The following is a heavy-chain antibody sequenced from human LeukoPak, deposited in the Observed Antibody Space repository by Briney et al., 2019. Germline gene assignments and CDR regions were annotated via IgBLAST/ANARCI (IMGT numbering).Heavy chain of an antibody. CDR1: GYSISTGYY. CDR2: FYHGGST. Sequence: PSETLSLTCTVSGYSISTGYYWDWIRPPPGKGLEWIGTFYHGGSTYYNPSLKDRVTISVDTSKNQFSLKLSSVTAADTAVYYCARRGVRYIRRNWFDPWGQGTLATVSS. J-gene: IGHJ5*02. V-gene: IGHV4-38-2*02. D-gene: IGHD3-10*01. CDR3: ARRGVRYIRRNWFDP.